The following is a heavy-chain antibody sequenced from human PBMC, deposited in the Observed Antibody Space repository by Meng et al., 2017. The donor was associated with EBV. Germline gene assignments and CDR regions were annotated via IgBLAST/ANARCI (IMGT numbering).Heavy chain of an antibody. CDR2: ISYDGSNK. D-gene: IGHD5-12*01. Sequence: VQLVESGGRVVQPGGSLRLSLAASGFTFSSYAMHWVRQAPGKGLEWVAVISYDGSNKYYADSVKGRFTISRDNSKNTLYLQMNSLRAEDTAVYYCAGGQQWLRSPYFDYWGQGTLVTVSS. CDR1: GFTFSSYA. V-gene: IGHV3-30-3*01. J-gene: IGHJ4*02. CDR3: AGGQQWLRSPYFDY.